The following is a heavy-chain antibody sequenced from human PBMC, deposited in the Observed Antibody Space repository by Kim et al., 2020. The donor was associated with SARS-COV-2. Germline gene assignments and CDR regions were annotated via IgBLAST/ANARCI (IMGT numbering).Heavy chain of an antibody. CDR2: MTGSGITS. Sequence: GGSLRLSCAASGFGFSNYIMSWVRQAPGTGLEWVSSMTGSGITSYYADSVRGRFTITRDDSTNTVYLQMNSLRVDDTAVYYCAKDLRGGSFLRYFDYWGQGAVVTVS. CDR3: AKDLRGGSFLRYFDY. V-gene: IGHV3-23*01. CDR1: GFGFSNYI. J-gene: IGHJ4*02. D-gene: IGHD3-10*01.